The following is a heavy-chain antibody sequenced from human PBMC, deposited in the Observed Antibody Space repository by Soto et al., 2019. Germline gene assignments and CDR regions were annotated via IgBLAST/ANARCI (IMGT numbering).Heavy chain of an antibody. CDR2: IYSGGAT. D-gene: IGHD3-10*01. CDR3: AREMSVRLREFTPKTFDV. V-gene: IGHV3-53*01. J-gene: IGHJ3*01. Sequence: GWSLRLSCAASGFTVSDNYMNWVRQAPGKGLEWVSVIYSGGATKYADSVRGRFTISRDNAKNTVYLQINSLIAEDTAVYYCAREMSVRLREFTPKTFDVWGQGTMVPVSS. CDR1: GFTVSDNY.